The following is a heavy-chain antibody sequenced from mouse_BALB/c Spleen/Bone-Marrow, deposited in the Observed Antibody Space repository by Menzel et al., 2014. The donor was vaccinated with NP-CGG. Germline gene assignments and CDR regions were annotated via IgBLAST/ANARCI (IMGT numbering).Heavy chain of an antibody. CDR2: INPSSGYT. J-gene: IGHJ4*01. Sequence: VQLQESAAELARPGVSVKMSCKASGYTFTTYTMHWVKQRPGKGLEWIGYINPSSGYTEYDQKFKDKTTLTADKSSSTAYMQLSSLKCDDSARYQRARDAQGAMDYWGQESSVTVSS. V-gene: IGHV1-4*02. CDR1: GYTFTTYT. D-gene: IGHD1-3*01. CDR3: ARDAQGAMDY.